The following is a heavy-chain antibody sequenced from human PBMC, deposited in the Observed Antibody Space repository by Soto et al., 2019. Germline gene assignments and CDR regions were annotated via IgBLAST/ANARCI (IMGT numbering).Heavy chain of an antibody. CDR1: GFTFTSSA. Sequence: SVKVSCKASGFTFTSSAVQWVRQARGQRLEWIGWIVVGSGNTNYAQKFQERVTITRDMSTSTAYMELSSLRSEDTAVYYCAAETDPYYYYYGMDVWGQGTTVTVSS. V-gene: IGHV1-58*01. CDR3: AAETDPYYYYYGMDV. CDR2: IVVGSGNT. J-gene: IGHJ6*02.